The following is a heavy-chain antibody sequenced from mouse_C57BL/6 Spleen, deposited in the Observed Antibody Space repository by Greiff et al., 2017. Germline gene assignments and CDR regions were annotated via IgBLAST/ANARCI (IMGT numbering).Heavy chain of an antibody. CDR1: GYTFTSYW. Sequence: VQLQQSGTVLARPGASVKMSCKTSGYTFTSYWMHWVKQRPGKGLEWIGAIYPGNSDTSYNQKFKGKAKLTAVTSASTAYMELSSLTNEDSAVYYCTGYYGNYAWFAYWGQGTLVTVSA. J-gene: IGHJ3*01. D-gene: IGHD2-1*01. CDR2: IYPGNSDT. V-gene: IGHV1-5*01. CDR3: TGYYGNYAWFAY.